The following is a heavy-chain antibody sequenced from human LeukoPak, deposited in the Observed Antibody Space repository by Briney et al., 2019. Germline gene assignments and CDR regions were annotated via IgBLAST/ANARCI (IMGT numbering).Heavy chain of an antibody. CDR2: IRYDGRNK. D-gene: IGHD6-13*01. Sequence: PGGSLRLSCAASGFTFSNYGIHWVRQAPGKGLEWVTFIRYDGRNKYYADSVKGRFTISRDSSKNTLYLQMNILRAEDTAVYYCARHLLSTYTSKWDAFDLWGQGTMVTVSS. V-gene: IGHV3-30*02. CDR3: ARHLLSTYTSKWDAFDL. J-gene: IGHJ3*01. CDR1: GFTFSNYG.